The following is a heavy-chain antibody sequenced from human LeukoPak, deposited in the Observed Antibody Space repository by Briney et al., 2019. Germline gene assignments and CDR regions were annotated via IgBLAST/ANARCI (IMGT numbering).Heavy chain of an antibody. D-gene: IGHD1-1*01. CDR1: GYTLTQLS. CDR3: ATQQAWKVPFDP. Sequence: ASVKVSCKVSGYTLTQLSMHWVRQAPGKGLEWVGGFDPEDGETIYAQKFQGRVTMTEDTSTHIAYMELSSLRSEDTAVYYCATQQAWKVPFDPWGEGTLVTVSS. CDR2: FDPEDGET. J-gene: IGHJ5*02. V-gene: IGHV1-24*01.